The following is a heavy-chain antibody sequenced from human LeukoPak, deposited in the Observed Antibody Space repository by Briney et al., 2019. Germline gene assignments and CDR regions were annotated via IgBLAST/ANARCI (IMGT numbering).Heavy chain of an antibody. CDR1: GFTFRSYW. J-gene: IGHJ4*02. V-gene: IGHV3-74*01. D-gene: IGHD3-9*01. Sequence: RGSLRLSCAASGFTFRSYWMHWVRQAPGKGLLWVSRINSDGSTTSYADPVKGRFTISRDNAKNTLYLQMDSLRAEDTAVYYCVRDAYNILTAPYFDYWGQGTLVTVSS. CDR2: INSDGSTT. CDR3: VRDAYNILTAPYFDY.